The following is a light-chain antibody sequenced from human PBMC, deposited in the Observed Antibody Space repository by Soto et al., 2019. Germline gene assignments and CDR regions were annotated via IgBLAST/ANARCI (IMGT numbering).Light chain of an antibody. CDR1: QGISSY. J-gene: IGKJ5*01. Sequence: DLQLTQSPSFLSASVGDRVTITCRASQGISSYLAWYQQKPGKAPKLLIYAASTLQSGVPSRFSGSGSGTDFTLTISSLQPEDFATYYCQQLNSYPSITFGQGTRLEIK. CDR2: AAS. V-gene: IGKV1-9*01. CDR3: QQLNSYPSIT.